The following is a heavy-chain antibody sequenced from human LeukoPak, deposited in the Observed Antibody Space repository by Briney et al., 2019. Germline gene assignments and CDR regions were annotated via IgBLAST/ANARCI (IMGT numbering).Heavy chain of an antibody. J-gene: IGHJ4*02. CDR3: ARAREPLIYTYYFEY. D-gene: IGHD1-14*01. Sequence: SETLSLTCSVPGYSISSGYYWGWIRQPPGKGLEWIGRIYHSGSTYYDPSLKSRVTISVDTSRNQFSLKLSSVTAADTAVYYCARAREPLIYTYYFEYWGQGTLVTVSS. CDR2: IYHSGST. CDR1: GYSISSGYY. V-gene: IGHV4-38-2*02.